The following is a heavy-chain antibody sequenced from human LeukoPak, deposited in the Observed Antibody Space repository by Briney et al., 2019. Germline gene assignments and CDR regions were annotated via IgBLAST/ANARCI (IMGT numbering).Heavy chain of an antibody. V-gene: IGHV3-66*01. CDR1: GFTVSSYY. J-gene: IGHJ6*02. CDR2: LYSDGAT. CDR3: AKSQGGTYYYSCMDV. D-gene: IGHD2-15*01. Sequence: GGSLRLSCAASGFTVSSYYMNWVRQAPGKGLQWVSILYSDGATYYADSVKGRFTISRDNSRSTLYLQMNSLRAEDTAVYYCAKSQGGTYYYSCMDVWGQGTTVTVSS.